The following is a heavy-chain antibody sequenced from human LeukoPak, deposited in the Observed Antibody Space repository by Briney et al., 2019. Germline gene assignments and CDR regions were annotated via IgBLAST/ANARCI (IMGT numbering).Heavy chain of an antibody. V-gene: IGHV5-51*01. CDR1: GYSFTTYW. Sequence: GESLKISCKGSGYSFTTYWIGWVRQMPGKGLEWMGIIYPGDSDPRYGPSFQGQVTISADKSISTAYLQWSSLEASDTAMYYCARRSSSGGISFDYWGQGTLVTVSS. D-gene: IGHD6-19*01. CDR3: ARRSSSGGISFDY. CDR2: IYPGDSDP. J-gene: IGHJ4*02.